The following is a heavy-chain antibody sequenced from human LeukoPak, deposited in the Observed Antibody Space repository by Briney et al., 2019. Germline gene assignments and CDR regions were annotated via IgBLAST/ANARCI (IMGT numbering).Heavy chain of an antibody. CDR3: AREMANYYDSSDAFDI. V-gene: IGHV4-30-4*01. CDR1: GGSISSGDYY. Sequence: SETLSLTCTVSGGSISSGDYYWSWIRQPPGKGLEWIGYIYYSGSTYYNPSLKSRVTISVDTSKNQFSLKLSSVTAADTAVYYCAREMANYYDSSDAFDIWGQGTMVTVSS. D-gene: IGHD3-22*01. CDR2: IYYSGST. J-gene: IGHJ3*02.